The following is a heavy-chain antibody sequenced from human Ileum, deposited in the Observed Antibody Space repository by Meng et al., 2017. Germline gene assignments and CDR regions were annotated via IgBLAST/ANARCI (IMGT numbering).Heavy chain of an antibody. CDR3: AHSYYYDSSGYYQLFDY. CDR1: VVSLSTRGLV. V-gene: IGHV2-5*01. CDR2: IYWYDGK. Sequence: TSLCHRAPIPQQAFTVLVVSLSTRGLVVGGIRLPPGKALECLSLIYWYDGKRYSPSLKSRLTITKDTSKNQVVLTMTNMDPVDTATYYCAHSYYYDSSGYYQLFDYWGQGTLVTVSS. J-gene: IGHJ4*02. D-gene: IGHD3-22*01.